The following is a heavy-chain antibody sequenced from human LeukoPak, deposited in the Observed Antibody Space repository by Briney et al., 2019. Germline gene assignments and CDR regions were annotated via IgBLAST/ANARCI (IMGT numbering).Heavy chain of an antibody. CDR3: ARGISSGYFAQVDP. D-gene: IGHD3-22*01. CDR1: GGTFSSYA. Sequence: SVKVSCKASGGTFSSYAISWVRQAPGQGLEWMGRITPILGIANYAQKFQGRVTITADKSTSTAYMELSSLRSEDTAVYYCARGISSGYFAQVDPWGQGTLVTVSS. CDR2: ITPILGIA. V-gene: IGHV1-69*04. J-gene: IGHJ5*02.